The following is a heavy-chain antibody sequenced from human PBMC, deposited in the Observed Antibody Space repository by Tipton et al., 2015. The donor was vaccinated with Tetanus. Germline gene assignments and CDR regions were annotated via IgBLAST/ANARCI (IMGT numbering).Heavy chain of an antibody. V-gene: IGHV4-31*03. Sequence: TLSLTCTVSGGSISSDGAYWSWIRQHPGEGLEWIGYISNSGSTYYNPSLKSRVTISVDTSQKQISLKVNSVTAADTAVYYCARDRGVRGGYYYYHGMDVWGQGTTVTVS. CDR3: ARDRGVRGGYYYYHGMDV. D-gene: IGHD3-10*01. CDR1: GGSISSDGAY. CDR2: ISNSGST. J-gene: IGHJ6*02.